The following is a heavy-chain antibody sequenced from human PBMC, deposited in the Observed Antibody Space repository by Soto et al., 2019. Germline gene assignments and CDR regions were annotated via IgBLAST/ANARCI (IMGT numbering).Heavy chain of an antibody. V-gene: IGHV4-39*01. CDR3: ARQGYCSSTSCYARLYNWFDP. CDR2: IYYSGST. J-gene: IGHJ5*02. Sequence: QLQLQESGPGLVKPSETLSLTCTVSGGSISSSSYYWGWIRQPPGKGLEWIGSIYYSGSTYYNPSLKSRATISVDTSKNQFSLKLSSVTAADTAVYYCARQGYCSSTSCYARLYNWFDPWGQGTLVTVSS. D-gene: IGHD2-2*01. CDR1: GGSISSSSYY.